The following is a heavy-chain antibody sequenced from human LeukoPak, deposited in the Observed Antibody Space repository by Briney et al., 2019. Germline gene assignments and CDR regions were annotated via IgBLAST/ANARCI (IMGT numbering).Heavy chain of an antibody. D-gene: IGHD1-26*01. CDR2: IYYSGST. CDR1: GASISSSSYY. CDR3: ARAIPFGSGSYIAPFDY. Sequence: SETLSLTCTVSGASISSSSYYWGWIRQPPGKGLEWIGSIYYSGSTYYNPSLKSRVTISVDTSKNQFSLKLSSVTAADTAVYYCARAIPFGSGSYIAPFDYWGQGTLVTVSS. J-gene: IGHJ4*02. V-gene: IGHV4-39*07.